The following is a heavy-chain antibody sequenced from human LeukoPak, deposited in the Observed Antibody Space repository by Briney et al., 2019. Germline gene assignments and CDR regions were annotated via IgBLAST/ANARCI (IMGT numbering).Heavy chain of an antibody. D-gene: IGHD3-22*01. J-gene: IGHJ6*02. CDR2: INDYTANT. CDR3: ARGRIAKIVVVHSFHYGMDV. V-gene: IGHV4-34*01. CDR1: GGSFTDYF. Sequence: SETLSLTCDVFGGSFTDYFWTWIRQSPGKGLEWIGEINDYTANTNYNPSLNSRVSISLEKSKNQFSLGLRSVTAADTAVYYCARGRIAKIVVVHSFHYGMDVWGQGTTVTVSS.